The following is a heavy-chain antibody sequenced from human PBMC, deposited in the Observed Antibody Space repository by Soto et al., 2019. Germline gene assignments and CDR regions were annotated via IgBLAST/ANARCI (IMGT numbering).Heavy chain of an antibody. D-gene: IGHD4-17*01. CDR2: IYYSGNT. V-gene: IGHV4-31*03. CDR1: GGSISSGVYY. J-gene: IGHJ2*01. Sequence: QVQLQESGPGLVKPSQTLSLTCTVSGGSISSGVYYWNWIRQHPGKGLEWIGYIYYSGNTHCNPSLKSRVTLSIDTSKDQFSLKLTSPTAADPAVYYCALMDYGGRFFGLWGRGTLVTVSS. CDR3: ALMDYGGRFFGL.